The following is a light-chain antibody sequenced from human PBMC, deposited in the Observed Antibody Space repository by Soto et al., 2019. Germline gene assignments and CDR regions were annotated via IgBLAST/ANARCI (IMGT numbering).Light chain of an antibody. V-gene: IGKV1-17*01. Sequence: DIQMTQSPSSLSASVGDRVTITCRASQGIRNDLGWYQQKPGKAPKRLIYAESGLQSGVPSRCSGSGSATDFTVTMSSLQPEGVATGDCLEHNSYAWTFGQGTKVEIK. CDR2: AES. J-gene: IGKJ1*01. CDR1: QGIRND. CDR3: LEHNSYAWT.